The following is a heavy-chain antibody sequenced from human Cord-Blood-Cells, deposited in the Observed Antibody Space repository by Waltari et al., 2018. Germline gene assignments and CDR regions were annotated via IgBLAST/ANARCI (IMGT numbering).Heavy chain of an antibody. V-gene: IGHV4-34*01. J-gene: IGHJ6*02. CDR3: ARGRVYCSSTSCYYYYGMDV. Sequence: QVQLQQWGAGLLKPSETLSLTCAVYGGSFSGYYWSWIRQPPGKGLEWIGEINHSGSTNYNPSLKSRVTISVETSKNQFSLKLSSVTAADTAVYYCARGRVYCSSTSCYYYYGMDVWGQGTTVTVSS. D-gene: IGHD2-2*01. CDR1: GGSFSGYY. CDR2: INHSGST.